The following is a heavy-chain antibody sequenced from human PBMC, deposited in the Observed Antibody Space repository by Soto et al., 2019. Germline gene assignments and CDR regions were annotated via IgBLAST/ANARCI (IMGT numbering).Heavy chain of an antibody. V-gene: IGHV3-74*01. CDR1: GFTFSSYW. CDR3: VRLPNKSPQN. CDR2: ISTDASST. J-gene: IGHJ1*01. Sequence: EVQLVESGGGLVHPGGSLRLSCAASGFTFSSYWMHWVRQAPGKGLVWVSSISTDASSTSYADPVKGRFTISRDNAKNTLYLQMNSVRAEDTAVYYCVRLPNKSPQNWGQGTLVIVSP.